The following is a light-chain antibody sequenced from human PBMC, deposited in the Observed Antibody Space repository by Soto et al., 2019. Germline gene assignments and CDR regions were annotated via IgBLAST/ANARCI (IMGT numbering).Light chain of an antibody. J-gene: IGKJ1*01. V-gene: IGKV2-28*01. Sequence: DIVITQSPLSLPVTPGEPASMSCRSSQSLLHSNGYNYLDWYLQKPGQSAQLLIYLGSNRSSGVADRFSGSGSGTDFTLKISRVEAEDVGVYYCMQALQTPWTFGPGPKVDSK. CDR2: LGS. CDR1: QSLLHSNGYNY. CDR3: MQALQTPWT.